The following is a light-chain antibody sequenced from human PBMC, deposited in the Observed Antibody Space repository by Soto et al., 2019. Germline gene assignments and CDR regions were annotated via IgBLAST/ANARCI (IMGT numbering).Light chain of an antibody. CDR2: GTS. Sequence: EIVMTQSPVTLSVSPGERATLSCRASQSVSDNLAWYQQKPGQAPRLLIYGTSTRATGIPASFSGSGSGTDFTLTITRLEPEDFAVYYCQQYGSSPLTFGGGTKVDI. CDR1: QSVSDN. V-gene: IGKV3-20*01. CDR3: QQYGSSPLT. J-gene: IGKJ4*01.